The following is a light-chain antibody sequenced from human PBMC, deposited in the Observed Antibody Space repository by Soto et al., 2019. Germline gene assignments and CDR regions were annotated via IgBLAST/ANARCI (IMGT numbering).Light chain of an antibody. J-gene: IGKJ1*01. Sequence: ILMTQSPATLSVSPGERATLSCRASQSVSNNLAWYQQKPGQAPRLLIYDASTRATGIPARFSGSGSGTEFTLTISGLQSEDFAVYYCQKYNHWPTWTFGQGTKVEIK. CDR1: QSVSNN. CDR3: QKYNHWPTWT. CDR2: DAS. V-gene: IGKV3-15*01.